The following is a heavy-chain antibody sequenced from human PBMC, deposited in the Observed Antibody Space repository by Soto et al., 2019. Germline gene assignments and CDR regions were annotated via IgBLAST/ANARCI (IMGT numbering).Heavy chain of an antibody. Sequence: GGSLRLSCAASGFTFSTYWMHWVRQAPGMGLVWVSHINGDGSSTNYADSVKGRFTISRDNAKNTLYLQMNSLRAEDTAVYFCAGDPGAADTLDYWGLGTLVTVSS. CDR3: AGDPGAADTLDY. D-gene: IGHD6-13*01. CDR2: INGDGSST. J-gene: IGHJ4*02. V-gene: IGHV3-74*01. CDR1: GFTFSTYW.